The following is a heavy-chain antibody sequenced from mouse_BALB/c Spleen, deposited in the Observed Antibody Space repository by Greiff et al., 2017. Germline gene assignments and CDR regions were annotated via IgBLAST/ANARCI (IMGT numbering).Heavy chain of an antibody. J-gene: IGHJ1*01. CDR1: GFTFSSYA. Sequence: EVQLQESGGGLVKPGGSLKLSCAASGFTFSSYAMSWVRQSPEKRLEWVAEISSGGSYTYYPDTVTGRFTISRDNAKNTLYLEMSSLRSEDTAMYYCARDLSPTGLYGSSPYWYFDVWGAGTTVTVSS. D-gene: IGHD1-1*01. CDR3: ARDLSPTGLYGSSPYWYFDV. V-gene: IGHV5-9-4*01. CDR2: ISSGGSYT.